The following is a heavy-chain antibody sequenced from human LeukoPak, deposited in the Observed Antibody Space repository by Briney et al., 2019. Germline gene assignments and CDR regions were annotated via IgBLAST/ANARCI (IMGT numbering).Heavy chain of an antibody. CDR3: ARPRYTNRQDAFDI. V-gene: IGHV1-46*01. CDR2: IDPSSGGS. Sequence: ASVKVSCKASGYTFTTYFLHWVRQAPGQGLEWMGIIDPSSGGSTSAQKFQVRVTMTRDMSTSTVYMELSSLTSEDTAVYYCARPRYTNRQDAFDIWGQGTMVTVSS. CDR1: GYTFTTYF. J-gene: IGHJ3*02. D-gene: IGHD3-9*01.